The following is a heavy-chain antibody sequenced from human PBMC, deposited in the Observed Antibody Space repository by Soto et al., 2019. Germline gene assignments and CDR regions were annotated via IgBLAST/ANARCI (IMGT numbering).Heavy chain of an antibody. V-gene: IGHV3-30*18. CDR1: GFTFNIYG. J-gene: IGHJ4*02. CDR3: AKDQASGQGSFDS. Sequence: XGCLRRSCGASGFTFNIYGMHWVRQAPDKGLEWVALISYDGSNQYYADSVKGRFTISRDNSKNTLFLQMNSLRADDTAVYYCAKDQASGQGSFDSWGQGTLVTVSS. CDR2: ISYDGSNQ.